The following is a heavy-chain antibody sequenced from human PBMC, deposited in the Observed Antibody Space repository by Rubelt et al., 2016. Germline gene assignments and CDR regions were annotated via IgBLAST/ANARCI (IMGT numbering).Heavy chain of an antibody. CDR3: AGGKEGLGVTMMDY. Sequence: QVQLQQWGAGLLKPSETLSLTCAVDGGSFSGYYWSWIRQPPGKGLEWIGEINHSGSTNYNPSLKSRVTISVDASKIQVALKLGSVTAADSAVYYCAGGKEGLGVTMMDYWGQGTLVTVSS. CDR1: GGSFSGYY. D-gene: IGHD3-22*01. CDR2: INHSGST. V-gene: IGHV4-34*01. J-gene: IGHJ4*02.